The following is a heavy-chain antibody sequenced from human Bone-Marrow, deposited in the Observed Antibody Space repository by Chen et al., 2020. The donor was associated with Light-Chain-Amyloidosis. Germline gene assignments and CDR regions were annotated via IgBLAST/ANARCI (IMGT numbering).Heavy chain of an antibody. J-gene: IGHJ4*02. Sequence: EVQLVESGGGLVRPGGSRGLSCARSGFNFSSFGMSWVRQAPGKGLEWVSTVSGSTVSTYYAGAVKGRFIISRDNSKSTLYLQMNSLRAGDTAVYFCTRKGGYFDFWGQGSLVTVSS. D-gene: IGHD3-10*01. V-gene: IGHV3-23*04. CDR3: TRKGGYFDF. CDR1: GFNFSSFG. CDR2: VSGSTVST.